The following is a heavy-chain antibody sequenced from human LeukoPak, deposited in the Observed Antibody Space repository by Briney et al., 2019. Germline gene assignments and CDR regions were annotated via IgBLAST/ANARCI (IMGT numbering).Heavy chain of an antibody. CDR1: GGSISSYY. CDR3: ARTMITFGGVGDV. CDR2: IYYSGST. Sequence: PSETLSLTCTVSGGSISSYYWSWIRQPPGKGLEWIGYIYYSGSTNYNPSLKSRVTISVDTSKNQFSLKLSSVTAADTAVYYCARTMITFGGVGDVWGQGTTVTVSS. V-gene: IGHV4-59*12. D-gene: IGHD3-16*01. J-gene: IGHJ6*02.